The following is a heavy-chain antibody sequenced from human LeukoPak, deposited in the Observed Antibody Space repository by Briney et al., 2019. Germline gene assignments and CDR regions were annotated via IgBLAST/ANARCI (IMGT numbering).Heavy chain of an antibody. Sequence: PSQTLSLTCTVSGGSISSGSYYWSWLRQPAGKGLEWIGRIYTSGSTNYSPSLKSRVTISVDTSKNQFSLKLSSVTAADTAVYYCASWFRRYFDYWGQGTLVTVSS. CDR2: IYTSGST. CDR1: GGSISSGSYY. CDR3: ASWFRRYFDY. V-gene: IGHV4-61*02. J-gene: IGHJ4*02. D-gene: IGHD3-10*01.